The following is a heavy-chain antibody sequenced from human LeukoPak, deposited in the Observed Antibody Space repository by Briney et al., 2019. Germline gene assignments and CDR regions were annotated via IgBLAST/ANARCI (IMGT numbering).Heavy chain of an antibody. Sequence: GGSLRLSCAASGFSFSSWWMSWVRQAPGKGLEWVANIKQDGNEKYYVDSVKGRFTISRDNDKNSLYLQMNSLRAEDTAVCYCVREDRSCYYYWGQGTLVTVSS. CDR1: GFSFSSWW. V-gene: IGHV3-7*03. J-gene: IGHJ4*02. CDR2: IKQDGNEK. D-gene: IGHD2-15*01. CDR3: VREDRSCYYY.